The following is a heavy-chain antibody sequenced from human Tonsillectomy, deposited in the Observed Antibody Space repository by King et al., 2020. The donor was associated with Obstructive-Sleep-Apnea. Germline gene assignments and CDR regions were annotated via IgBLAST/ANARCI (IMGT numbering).Heavy chain of an antibody. V-gene: IGHV3-74*01. CDR2: INTDGSTT. D-gene: IGHD4-17*01. Sequence: VQLVESGGGLVEPGGSLRLSCKASGLTFSAHWMHWVRQAPGKGLVWVSRINTDGSTTNFADSVKGRFTISRDNVKNTLYLELNSLRADDTAVYFCASSRRVTTLRNWGQGTLVTVSS. J-gene: IGHJ4*02. CDR1: GLTFSAHW. CDR3: ASSRRVTTLRN.